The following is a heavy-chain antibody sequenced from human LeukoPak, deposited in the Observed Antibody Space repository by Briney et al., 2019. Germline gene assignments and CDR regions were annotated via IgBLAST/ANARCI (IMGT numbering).Heavy chain of an antibody. CDR3: ARDRGVDYCSGGSCSHYYYMDV. CDR1: GYTFTGYY. CDR2: INPNSGGT. J-gene: IGHJ6*03. D-gene: IGHD2-15*01. V-gene: IGHV1-2*02. Sequence: ASVTVSCKASGYTFTGYYMHWVRQAPGQGLEWMGWINPNSGGTNYAQKFQGRVTMTRDTSISTAYMELSRLRSDDTAVYYCARDRGVDYCSGGSCSHYYYMDVWGKGTTVTISS.